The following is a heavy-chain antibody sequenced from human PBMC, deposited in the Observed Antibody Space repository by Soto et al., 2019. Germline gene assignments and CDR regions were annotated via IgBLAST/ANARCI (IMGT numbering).Heavy chain of an antibody. J-gene: IGHJ4*02. V-gene: IGHV1-46*01. CDR1: GYTFINYY. CDR2: FNPTSGST. Sequence: QVQLVQSGAEVKKPGASVKLSCKASGYTFINYYIHWVRQAPGQGLEWMGLFNPTSGSTNSAPNFQCRVTLTMNTSTRTVYMELSSLRFDDTAVYYCARDLAAGDYWGQGTLVTVSS. CDR3: ARDLAAGDY. D-gene: IGHD6-13*01.